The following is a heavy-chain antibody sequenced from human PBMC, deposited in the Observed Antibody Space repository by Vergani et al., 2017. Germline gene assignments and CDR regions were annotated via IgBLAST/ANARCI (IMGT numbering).Heavy chain of an antibody. J-gene: IGHJ6*04. CDR1: GGTFSSFA. CDR3: ARVRGGGRYGMDV. CDR2: IIPIFGTA. Sequence: QVQLVQSGAEVKKPGSSVKVSCKASGGTFSSFAISWVRQAPGQGLEWMGGIIPIFGTANYAQKFQGIVTITADESTSTVYMELSSLRAEDTAVYYCARVRGGGRYGMDVWGKGTTVTVSS. V-gene: IGHV1-69*01. D-gene: IGHD2-15*01.